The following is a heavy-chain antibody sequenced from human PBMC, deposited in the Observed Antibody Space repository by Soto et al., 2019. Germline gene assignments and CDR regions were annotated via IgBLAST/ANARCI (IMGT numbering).Heavy chain of an antibody. J-gene: IGHJ6*02. D-gene: IGHD2-2*01. CDR2: ISYDGSNK. Sequence: GGSLRLSCAASGFTFSSYGMHWVRQARGKGLEWVAVISYDGSNKYYADSVKGRFTISRDNSKNTLYLQMNSLRAEDTAVYYCAKDRDIVVVPAAYYYYGMDVWGQGTTVTVSS. CDR1: GFTFSSYG. V-gene: IGHV3-30*18. CDR3: AKDRDIVVVPAAYYYYGMDV.